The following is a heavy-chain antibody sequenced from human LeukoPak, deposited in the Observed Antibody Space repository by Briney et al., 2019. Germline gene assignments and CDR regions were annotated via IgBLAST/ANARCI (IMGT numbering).Heavy chain of an antibody. CDR1: GFTFSSYW. D-gene: IGHD6-13*01. V-gene: IGHV3-7*01. Sequence: GGSLRLSCAASGFTFSSYWMHWVRQAPGKGLEWVANIKQDGSEKYYVDSVKGRFTISRDNAKNTLYLQMSSLRAEDTAVYYCARRIAAAAAPYYFDYWGQGTLVTVSS. CDR3: ARRIAAAAAPYYFDY. CDR2: IKQDGSEK. J-gene: IGHJ4*02.